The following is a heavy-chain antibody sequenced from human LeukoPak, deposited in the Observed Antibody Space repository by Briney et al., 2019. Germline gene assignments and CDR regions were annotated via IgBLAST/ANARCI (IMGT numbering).Heavy chain of an antibody. CDR2: IYYSGST. CDR3: ARVYSDFWSGRAFDY. Sequence: SETLSLTCTVSGGSISSSSYYWGWIRQPPGKGLEWIGSIYYSGSTNYNPSLKSRVTISVDTSKNQFSLKLSSVTAADTAVYYCARVYSDFWSGRAFDYWGQGTLVTVSS. CDR1: GGSISSSSYY. D-gene: IGHD3-3*01. V-gene: IGHV4-39*07. J-gene: IGHJ4*02.